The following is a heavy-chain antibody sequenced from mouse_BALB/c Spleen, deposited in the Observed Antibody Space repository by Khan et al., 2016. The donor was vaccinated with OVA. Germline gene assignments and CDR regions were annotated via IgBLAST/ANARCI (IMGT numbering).Heavy chain of an antibody. Sequence: EVQLVESGPGLVKPSQSLSLTCTVTGYSITSDYAWNWIRQFPGNKLEWMGYISYSGNTKYNPSLKSRISITRDTSENQFFLQLNSVTSEDTATYYCARMYGEDVDYWGQGTTLTVSS. CDR3: ARMYGEDVDY. CDR1: GYSITSDYA. D-gene: IGHD2-10*02. J-gene: IGHJ2*01. V-gene: IGHV3-2*02. CDR2: ISYSGNT.